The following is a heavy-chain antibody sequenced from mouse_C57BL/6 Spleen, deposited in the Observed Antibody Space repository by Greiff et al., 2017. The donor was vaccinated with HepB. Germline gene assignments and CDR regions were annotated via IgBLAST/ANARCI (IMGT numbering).Heavy chain of an antibody. D-gene: IGHD1-2*01. CDR1: GFNIKDDY. J-gene: IGHJ2*01. CDR3: TTNLFITTGGDY. V-gene: IGHV14-4*01. Sequence: VQLQQSGAELVRPGASVKLSCTASGFNIKDDYMHWVKQRPEQGLEWIGWIDPENGDTEYASKFQGKATITADTSSNTAYLQLSSLTSEDTAVYYCTTNLFITTGGDYWGQGTTLTVSS. CDR2: IDPENGDT.